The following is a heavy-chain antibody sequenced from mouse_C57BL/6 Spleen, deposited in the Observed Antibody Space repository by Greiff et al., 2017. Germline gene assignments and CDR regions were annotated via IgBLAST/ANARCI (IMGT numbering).Heavy chain of an antibody. CDR3: ARGGLRDFDY. V-gene: IGHV1-64*01. J-gene: IGHJ2*01. Sequence: QVQLQQPGAELVKPGASVKLSCKASGYTFTSYWMHWVKQRPGQGLEWIGMIHPNSGSTNYNEKFKSKATLTVDKSSSTAYMPLSSLTSEDSAVYYCARGGLRDFDYWGQGTTLTVSS. D-gene: IGHD1-3*01. CDR1: GYTFTSYW. CDR2: IHPNSGST.